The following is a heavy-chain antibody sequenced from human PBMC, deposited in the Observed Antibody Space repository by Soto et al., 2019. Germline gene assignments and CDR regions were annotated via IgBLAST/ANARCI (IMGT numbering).Heavy chain of an antibody. D-gene: IGHD2-2*01. CDR1: GFTFSSYW. V-gene: IGHV3-48*01. Sequence: GGSLRLSCAASGFTFSSYWMSWVRQAPGKGLEWVSNISKGSSKIYYVDSVKGRFTISRDNAKNSLYLQMNSLRAEDTAVYYCASTITVRAFDIWGQGTMVTVSS. J-gene: IGHJ3*02. CDR3: ASTITVRAFDI. CDR2: ISKGSSKI.